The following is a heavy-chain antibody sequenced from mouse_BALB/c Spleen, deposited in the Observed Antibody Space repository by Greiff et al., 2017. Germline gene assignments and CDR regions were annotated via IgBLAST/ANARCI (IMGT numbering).Heavy chain of an antibody. D-gene: IGHD2-14*01. CDR2: ISSGGGST. CDR3: ARHRYDGAFYAMDY. J-gene: IGHJ4*01. CDR1: GFAFSSYD. V-gene: IGHV5-12-1*01. Sequence: EVMLVESGGGLVKPGGSLKLSCAASGFAFSSYDMSWVRQTPEKRLEWVAYISSGGGSTYYPDTVKGRFTISRDNAKNTLYLQMSSLKSEDTAMYYCARHRYDGAFYAMDYWGQGTSVTVSS.